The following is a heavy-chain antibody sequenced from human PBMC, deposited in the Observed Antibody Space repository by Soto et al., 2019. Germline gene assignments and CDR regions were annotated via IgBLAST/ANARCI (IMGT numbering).Heavy chain of an antibody. CDR1: GFTFSSYG. V-gene: IGHV3-33*01. CDR2: IWYDGSNK. J-gene: IGHJ4*02. Sequence: GGSLRLSCAASGFTFSSYGMHCVRQAPGKGLEWVAVIWYDGSNKYYADSVKGRFTISRDNSKNTLYLQMNSLRAEDIAVYYCTTGEWLPLAYWGKGTLVTVSS. D-gene: IGHD3-3*01. CDR3: TTGEWLPLAY.